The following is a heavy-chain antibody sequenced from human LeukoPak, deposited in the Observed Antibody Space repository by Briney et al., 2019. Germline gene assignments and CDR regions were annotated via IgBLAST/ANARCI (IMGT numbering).Heavy chain of an antibody. CDR2: IYSGGST. CDR1: GFTVSSNY. V-gene: IGHV3-66*02. J-gene: IGHJ6*03. Sequence: GGSLRLSCAASGFTVSSNYMSWVRQAPGKGLEWVSVIYSGGSTYYADSVKGRFTISRDNSKNTLYLQMNSLRSEDTAVYYCAKDRAVAGTGYYDYYMDVWGKGTTVTVSS. CDR3: AKDRAVAGTGYYDYYMDV. D-gene: IGHD6-19*01.